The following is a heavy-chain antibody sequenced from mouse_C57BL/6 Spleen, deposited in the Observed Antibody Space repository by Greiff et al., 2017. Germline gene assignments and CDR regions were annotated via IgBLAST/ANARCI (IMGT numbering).Heavy chain of an antibody. V-gene: IGHV5-17*01. J-gene: IGHJ1*03. Sequence: EVQLVESGGGLVKPGGSLKLSCAASGFTFSDYGMHWVRQAPEKGLEWVAYISSGSSTNYYADTVKGRFTISRDKAENTLFLQMTRLRTEDTAMYSWARNYCGSGYGYFEGWGTGTTVTVSS. D-gene: IGHD1-1*01. CDR3: ARNYCGSGYGYFEG. CDR1: GFTFSDYG. CDR2: ISSGSSTN.